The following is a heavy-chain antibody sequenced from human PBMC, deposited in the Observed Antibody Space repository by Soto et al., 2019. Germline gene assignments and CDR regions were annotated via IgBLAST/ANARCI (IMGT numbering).Heavy chain of an antibody. D-gene: IGHD4-17*01. CDR2: INPNSGDT. Sequence: QVQLVQSGAEVKKPGASVKVSCRASRNTFTGYYVHWVRQAPGQGLEWMGWINPNSGDTNSAQKFQVRFTMTRDTSISTAYMELSRLRSDDTAVYYCARARGYGDLDYWGQGTLGTVSS. V-gene: IGHV1-2*02. CDR3: ARARGYGDLDY. CDR1: RNTFTGYY. J-gene: IGHJ4*02.